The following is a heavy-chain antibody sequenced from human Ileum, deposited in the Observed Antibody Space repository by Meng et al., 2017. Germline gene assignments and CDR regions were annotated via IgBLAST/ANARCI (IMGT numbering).Heavy chain of an antibody. CDR2: ISNTGSIT. V-gene: IGHV3-11*01. J-gene: IGHJ4*01. Sequence: GESLKISCAASGFSFSDYFMTWIRQAPRKGLEWLSYISNTGSITYHADSVKGRFSISRDNAKNSLYLQMNSLRPEDTAVYYCTTVSSSSLGYWGHGTPVNGAS. D-gene: IGHD6-6*01. CDR1: GFSFSDYF. CDR3: TTVSSSSLGY.